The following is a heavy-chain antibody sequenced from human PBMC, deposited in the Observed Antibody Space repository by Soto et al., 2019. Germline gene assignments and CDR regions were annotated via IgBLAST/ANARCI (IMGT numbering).Heavy chain of an antibody. J-gene: IGHJ1*01. CDR1: GFTFDKFW. D-gene: IGHD2-15*01. V-gene: IGHV3-15*07. CDR3: TTGRDDLLY. CDR2: IKSKTDGGTT. Sequence: VQLVESGGGLVKPGGSLRLSCAVSGFTFDKFWMNWVRQAPGKWLEWVGRIKSKTDGGTTDYAAPVKGRFTISRDDSKNMLSLQTDRPKTEGTGMDFRTTGRDDLLYSGQGTLVTVSS.